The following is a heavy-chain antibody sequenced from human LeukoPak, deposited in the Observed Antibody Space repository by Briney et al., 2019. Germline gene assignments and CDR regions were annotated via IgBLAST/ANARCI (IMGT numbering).Heavy chain of an antibody. V-gene: IGHV3-48*01. J-gene: IGHJ4*02. CDR2: ISSGSSAI. CDR1: GFTFSSYS. D-gene: IGHD3-22*01. CDR3: ARGGLYYDSSGYYL. Sequence: GGSLRLSCAASGFTFSSYSMNWVRQAPGKGLEWVSYISSGSSAIYYADSVKGRFTISRDNAKNSLNLQMNSLRAEDTAVYYCARGGLYYDSSGYYLWGQGTLVTVSS.